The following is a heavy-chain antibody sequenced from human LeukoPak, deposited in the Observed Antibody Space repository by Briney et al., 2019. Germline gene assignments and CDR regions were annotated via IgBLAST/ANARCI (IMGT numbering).Heavy chain of an antibody. CDR1: GGSFSGYY. CDR3: ARGRRNWNRTSAGVVGPRTVNY. J-gene: IGHJ4*02. Sequence: SETLSLTCAVYGGSFSGYYWSWIRQPPGKGLDWIGEINHSGSTNYNPSLKSRVTISVDTSKNQFSLKLSSVTAADTAVYYCARGRRNWNRTSAGVVGPRTVNYWGQGTLVTVSS. D-gene: IGHD1-1*01. V-gene: IGHV4-34*01. CDR2: INHSGST.